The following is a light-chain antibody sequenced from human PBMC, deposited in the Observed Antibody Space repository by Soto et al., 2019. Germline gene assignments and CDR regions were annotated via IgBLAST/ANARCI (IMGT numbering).Light chain of an antibody. CDR3: QQYGSSPGK. CDR1: QSVSSY. CDR2: GAS. Sequence: IVLTHSPATLSLSPGERATLSCRASQSVSSYLAWYQQKPGQAPRLLIYGASSRATGIPDRFSGSGSGTDFTLTISRLEPEDFAVYYCQQYGSSPGKFGQGTKVDIK. V-gene: IGKV3-20*01. J-gene: IGKJ1*01.